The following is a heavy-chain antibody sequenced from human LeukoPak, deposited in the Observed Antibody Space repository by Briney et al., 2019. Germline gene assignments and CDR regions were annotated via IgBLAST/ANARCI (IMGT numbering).Heavy chain of an antibody. CDR3: AKEIGDRWLHSRPRGAFDY. D-gene: IGHD5-24*01. CDR1: GFTFSSYA. V-gene: IGHV3-23*01. J-gene: IGHJ4*02. Sequence: PGGSLRLSCAASGFTFSSYAMSWVRQAPGKGLEWVSAISGSGGSTYYADSVKGRFTISRDNSKNTLYLQMNSLRAEDTAVYYCAKEIGDRWLHSRPRGAFDYWGQGTLVTVSS. CDR2: ISGSGGST.